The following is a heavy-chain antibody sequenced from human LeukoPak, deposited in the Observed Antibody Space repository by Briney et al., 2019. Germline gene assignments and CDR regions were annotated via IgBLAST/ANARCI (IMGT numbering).Heavy chain of an antibody. V-gene: IGHV1-46*01. CDR3: ARSRSSGWHDF. CDR1: GYTFTSYY. D-gene: IGHD6-19*01. CDR2: INPSGGST. Sequence: ASVKVSCKASGYTFTSYYMHWVRQAPGQGLEWMGIINPSGGSTTFAQKFQGIVTMTRDASTSTVYLELSSLRSEDTAVYYCARSRSSGWHDFWGQGTLVIVSS. J-gene: IGHJ4*02.